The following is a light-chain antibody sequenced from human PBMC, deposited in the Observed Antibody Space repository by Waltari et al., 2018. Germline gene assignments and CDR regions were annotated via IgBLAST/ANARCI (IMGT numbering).Light chain of an antibody. CDR2: DVS. CDR1: SSDVGGYNY. CDR3: SSYTISSTVV. J-gene: IGLJ2*01. V-gene: IGLV2-14*03. Sequence: QSALTQPASVSGSPGQSITISCTGTSSDVGGYNYVSWYQQHPGKAPKLMIYDVSDRPSGVSNRFSGSKSCNTASLTSSGLQAEDEADYYCSSYTISSTVVFGGGTKLTVL.